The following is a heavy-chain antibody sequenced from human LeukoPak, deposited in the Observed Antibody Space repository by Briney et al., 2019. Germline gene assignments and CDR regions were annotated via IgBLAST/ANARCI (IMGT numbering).Heavy chain of an antibody. V-gene: IGHV4-34*01. CDR1: GGSFSGYY. Sequence: SETLSLTCAVYGGSFSGYYWSWIRQPPGKGLEWVGEISHSGSTNYNPSLKSRVTISVDTSKNQFSLKLSSVTAADTAVYYCARGRYSSSWYSPTGYNWFDPWGQGTLVTVSS. CDR3: ARGRYSSSWYSPTGYNWFDP. CDR2: ISHSGST. J-gene: IGHJ5*02. D-gene: IGHD6-13*01.